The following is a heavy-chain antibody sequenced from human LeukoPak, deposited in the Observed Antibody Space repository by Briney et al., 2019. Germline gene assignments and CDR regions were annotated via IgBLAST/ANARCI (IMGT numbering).Heavy chain of an antibody. CDR3: ARAGRQLWSWFDP. D-gene: IGHD5-18*01. CDR1: SGSISSYY. Sequence: SETLSLTRTVSSGSISSYYWSWIRQPAGKGLEWIGRIYTSGSTTYNPSLKSRVTMSVDTSTNPFSLKLSSVTPADTAVYYCARAGRQLWSWFDPWGQGTLVTVSS. V-gene: IGHV4-4*07. J-gene: IGHJ5*02. CDR2: IYTSGST.